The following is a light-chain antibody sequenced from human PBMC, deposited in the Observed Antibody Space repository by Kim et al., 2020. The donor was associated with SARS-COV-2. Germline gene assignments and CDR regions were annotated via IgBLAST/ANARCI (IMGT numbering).Light chain of an antibody. CDR1: SYNSGNNY. V-gene: IGLV1-51*01. Sequence: GQKVTISCSGSSYNSGNNYVSWYQQHPGTAPKLLIYDNNKRPSGIPDRFSGSKSGTSATLGITGLQTGDEADYYCGTWDSSLSAVVFGGGTQLTVL. J-gene: IGLJ2*01. CDR3: GTWDSSLSAVV. CDR2: DNN.